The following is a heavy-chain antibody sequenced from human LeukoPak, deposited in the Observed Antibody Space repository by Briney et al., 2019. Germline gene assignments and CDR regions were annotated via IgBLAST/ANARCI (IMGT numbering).Heavy chain of an antibody. V-gene: IGHV1-8*02. CDR2: MNPNSGNT. CDR1: GYTFTSYY. D-gene: IGHD2-15*01. Sequence: GASVKVSCKASGYTFTSYYMHWVRQAPGQGLEWMGWMNPNSGNTGYAQKFQGRVTMTRNTSISTAYMELSSLRSEDTAVYYCARVGCSGGSCYSDYFDYWGQGTLVTVSS. J-gene: IGHJ4*02. CDR3: ARVGCSGGSCYSDYFDY.